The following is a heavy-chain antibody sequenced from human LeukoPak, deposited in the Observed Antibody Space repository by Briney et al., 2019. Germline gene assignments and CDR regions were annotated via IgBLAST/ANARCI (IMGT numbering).Heavy chain of an antibody. CDR1: GFTFSDYY. V-gene: IGHV3-11*01. J-gene: IGHJ5*02. D-gene: IGHD6-19*01. CDR3: PVAGTRNWFDP. CDR2: ISSSGSTI. Sequence: GGSLRLSCAASGFTFSDYYMSWVRQAPGEGLEWVSYISSSGSTIYYADSVKGRFTISRDNAKNSLYLQMNSLRAEDTAVYYCPVAGTRNWFDPWGQGTLVTVSS.